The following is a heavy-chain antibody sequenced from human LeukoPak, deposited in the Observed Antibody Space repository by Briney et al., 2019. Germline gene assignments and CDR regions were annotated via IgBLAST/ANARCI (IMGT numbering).Heavy chain of an antibody. Sequence: SETLSLTCAVYGGSFSGYYWSWIRQPPGKGLEWIGEINHSGSTNYNPSLKSRVTISVDTSKNQFSLKLGSVTAADTAVYYCAGGMDTATNYYYYGMDVWGQGTTVTVSS. D-gene: IGHD5-18*01. V-gene: IGHV4-34*01. CDR3: AGGMDTATNYYYYGMDV. CDR2: INHSGST. CDR1: GGSFSGYY. J-gene: IGHJ6*02.